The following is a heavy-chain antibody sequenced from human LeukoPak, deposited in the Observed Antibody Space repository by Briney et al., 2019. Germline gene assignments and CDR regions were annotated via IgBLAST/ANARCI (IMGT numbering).Heavy chain of an antibody. Sequence: SETLSLTCAVYGGSFSGYYWSWIRQPPGEGLEWIGEINHSGSTNYNPSLKSRVTISVDTSKNQFSLKLSSVTAADTAVYYCARPYSGYLDYWGQGTLVTVSS. V-gene: IGHV4-34*01. J-gene: IGHJ4*02. CDR1: GGSFSGYY. D-gene: IGHD1-26*01. CDR3: ARPYSGYLDY. CDR2: INHSGST.